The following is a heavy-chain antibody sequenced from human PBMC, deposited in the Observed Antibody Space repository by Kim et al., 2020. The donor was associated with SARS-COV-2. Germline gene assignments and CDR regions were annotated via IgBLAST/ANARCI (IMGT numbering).Heavy chain of an antibody. V-gene: IGHV3-30-3*01. J-gene: IGHJ4*02. CDR1: GFTFSSYA. Sequence: GGSLRLSCAASGFTFSSYAMHWVRQAPGKGLEWVAVISYDGSNKYYADSVKGRFTISRDNSKNTLYLQMNSLRAEDTAVYYCARGLRVPDSYYFDYWGQGTLVTVSS. CDR2: ISYDGSNK. D-gene: IGHD2-15*01. CDR3: ARGLRVPDSYYFDY.